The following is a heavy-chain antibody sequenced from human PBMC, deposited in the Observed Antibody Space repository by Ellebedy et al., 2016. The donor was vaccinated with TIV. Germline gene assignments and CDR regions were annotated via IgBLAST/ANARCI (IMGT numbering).Heavy chain of an antibody. CDR2: IVVGSGNT. J-gene: IGHJ3*02. CDR1: GFTFTSSA. V-gene: IGHV1-58*01. CDR3: AADQEGARGVIMYDAFDI. Sequence: SVKVSXXASGFTFTSSAVQWVRQARGQRLEWIGWIVVGSGNTNYAQKFQERVTITRDMSTSTAYMELSSLRSEDTAVYYCAADQEGARGVIMYDAFDIWGQGTMVTVSS. D-gene: IGHD3-10*01.